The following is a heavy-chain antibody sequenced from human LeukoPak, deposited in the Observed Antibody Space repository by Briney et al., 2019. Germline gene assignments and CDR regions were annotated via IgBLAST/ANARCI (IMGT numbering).Heavy chain of an antibody. Sequence: ASVKVSCKASGFTFTSSAMQWVRQARGQRLEWIGWIVVGSGNTNYAQKFQERVTITRDMSTSTAYMELSSLRSEDTAAYYCAAGPYGSGSPGYYYYGMDVWGQGTTVTVSS. V-gene: IGHV1-58*02. CDR2: IVVGSGNT. D-gene: IGHD3-10*01. CDR1: GFTFTSSA. J-gene: IGHJ6*02. CDR3: AAGPYGSGSPGYYYYGMDV.